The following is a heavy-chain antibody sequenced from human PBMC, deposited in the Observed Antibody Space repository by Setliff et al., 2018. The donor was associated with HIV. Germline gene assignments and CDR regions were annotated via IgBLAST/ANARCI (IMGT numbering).Heavy chain of an antibody. CDR3: ARVKEATYYDFWSGYYGSGGPDAFDI. J-gene: IGHJ3*02. CDR1: GGDFSTFA. D-gene: IGHD3-3*01. V-gene: IGHV1-69*13. CDR2: IIPIFGVT. Sequence: SVKVSCKASGGDFSTFAFTWVRQAPGQGLEWMGGIIPIFGVTNYARKFQGRVTITSDESTSTTYMELSSLKSEDTAVYYCARVKEATYYDFWSGYYGSGGPDAFDIWGQGTMVTVSS.